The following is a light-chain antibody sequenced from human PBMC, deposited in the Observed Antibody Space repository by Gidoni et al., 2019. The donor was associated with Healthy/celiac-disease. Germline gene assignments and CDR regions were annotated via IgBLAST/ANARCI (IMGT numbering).Light chain of an antibody. CDR2: LGS. V-gene: IGKV2-28*01. CDR1: QSLLHSNGYNY. CDR3: MQALQTPQYT. J-gene: IGKJ2*01. Sequence: DIVMTQSPLPLSVTPGEPASISCRSSQSLLHSNGYNYLDWYLQKPGQSPQLLIYLGSNRASGVPDRFSGSGSGTDFTLKISRVEAEDVGVYYCMQALQTPQYTFGQGTKLEIK.